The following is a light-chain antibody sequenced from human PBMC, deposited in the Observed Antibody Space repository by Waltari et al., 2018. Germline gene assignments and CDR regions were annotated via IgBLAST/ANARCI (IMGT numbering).Light chain of an antibody. CDR3: QQYATSPRT. J-gene: IGKJ1*01. CDR2: GAY. Sequence: PGERATLSCRASQSIGSSSTYLAWYQQKPGQAPRLLIYGAYTTATGIPDRFSGSGSGTDFTLTISRVEPEDFAVYYCQQYATSPRTFGQGTRVEVK. V-gene: IGKV3-20*01. CDR1: QSIGSSSTY.